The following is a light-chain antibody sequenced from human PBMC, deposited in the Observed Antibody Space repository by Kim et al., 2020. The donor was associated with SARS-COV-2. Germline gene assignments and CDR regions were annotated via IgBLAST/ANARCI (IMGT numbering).Light chain of an antibody. CDR2: GAS. CDR3: QQYNKWPPTDS. CDR1: QSISSN. J-gene: IGKJ2*03. V-gene: IGKV3-15*01. Sequence: SPGERATLPCRASQSISSNLAWYQQKPDQAPRLRIFGASSRATGDPARCSGSGYGTEFTLTISRLQSEDFAVYYCQQYNKWPPTDSFGQGTKLEI.